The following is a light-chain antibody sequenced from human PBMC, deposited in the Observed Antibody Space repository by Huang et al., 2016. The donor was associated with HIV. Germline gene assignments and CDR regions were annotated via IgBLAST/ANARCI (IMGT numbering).Light chain of an antibody. Sequence: DIVMTQSPLSLPVTPGEPASISCRSSQSLLHSNGYNYLDWYLQKPGQSPQLLIYLGSNRASGGPDRFSGSGSGTDFTLTISRVEAEDVGVYYCMQALQTSVTFGQGTKVEIK. V-gene: IGKV2-28*01. CDR3: MQALQTSVT. J-gene: IGKJ1*01. CDR1: QSLLHSNGYNY. CDR2: LGS.